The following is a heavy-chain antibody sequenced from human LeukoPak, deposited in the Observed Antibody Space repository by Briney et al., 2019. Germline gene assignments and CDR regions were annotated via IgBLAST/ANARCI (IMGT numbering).Heavy chain of an antibody. D-gene: IGHD1-1*01. J-gene: IGHJ4*02. CDR1: GGSIGSDY. Sequence: SETLSLTCTVSGGSIGSDYWTWIRQPPGKGLEYIGYIYYTGGTNYNPSLKSRVTISVDTSKNQFSLKLSSVTAADTAVYYCARGWNPSRNWGQGTLVTVSS. CDR3: ARGWNPSRN. CDR2: IYYTGGT. V-gene: IGHV4-59*01.